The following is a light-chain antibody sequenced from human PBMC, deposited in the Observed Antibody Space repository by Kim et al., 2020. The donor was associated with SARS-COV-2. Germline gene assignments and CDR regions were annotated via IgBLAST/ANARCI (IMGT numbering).Light chain of an antibody. CDR1: QSISSW. J-gene: IGKJ5*01. Sequence: ASVGERVTITCRASQSISSWLAWYQQKPGKAPKLLIYKASSLESGVPSRFSGSGSGTEFTLTISSLQPDDFATYYCQQYNSYSSTFGQGTRLEIK. CDR2: KAS. CDR3: QQYNSYSST. V-gene: IGKV1-5*03.